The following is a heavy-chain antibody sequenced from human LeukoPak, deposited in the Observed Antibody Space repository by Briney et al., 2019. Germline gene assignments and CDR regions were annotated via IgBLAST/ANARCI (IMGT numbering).Heavy chain of an antibody. CDR3: ARDRTTVTVFDY. CDR1: GFTFSTYN. Sequence: GGSLRLSCAASGFTFSTYNMNWVRHAPGKGLEWISSITSSSSYIYYADSVKGRFTISRDNSKNTLYLQMNSLRADDTAVYYCARDRTTVTVFDYWGQGTLVTVSS. V-gene: IGHV3-21*01. J-gene: IGHJ4*02. CDR2: ITSSSSYI. D-gene: IGHD4-17*01.